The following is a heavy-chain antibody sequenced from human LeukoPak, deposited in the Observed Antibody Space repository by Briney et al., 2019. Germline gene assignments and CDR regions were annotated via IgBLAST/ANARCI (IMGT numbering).Heavy chain of an antibody. Sequence: GGCLRLSCAASGLTFSSCSMSWVSQAPGRGWVWGSAIRTSGGRTFYADSARERFTISRDKSTHTLYLPLNSLRAEDTAIYYCAKVPTDFDSSGQTYFDYCGQRTLGTVSS. CDR3: AKVPTDFDSSGQTYFDY. V-gene: IGHV3-23*01. CDR2: IRTSGGRT. D-gene: IGHD3-22*01. CDR1: GLTFSSCS. J-gene: IGHJ4*02.